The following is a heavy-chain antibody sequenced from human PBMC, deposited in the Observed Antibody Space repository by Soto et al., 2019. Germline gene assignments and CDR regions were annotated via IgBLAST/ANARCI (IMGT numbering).Heavy chain of an antibody. V-gene: IGHV1-3*01. CDR2: INAGDGQT. CDR1: GYTFITYP. D-gene: IGHD3-10*01. J-gene: IGHJ4*02. Sequence: QVQLVQSGAEVKKPGASVKISCKASGYTFITYPLHWVRQAPGHRPEWMGWINAGDGQTQYSQKFQGRFTITRDTSASTGYMELTSLRSEDTAVYYCARDPFTLRRGVIPYLDYWGQGTLVTVSS. CDR3: ARDPFTLRRGVIPYLDY.